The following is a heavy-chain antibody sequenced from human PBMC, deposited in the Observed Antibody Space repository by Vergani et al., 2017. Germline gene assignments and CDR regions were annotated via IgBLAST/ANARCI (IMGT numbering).Heavy chain of an antibody. D-gene: IGHD1-1*01. CDR1: EYSFGNYW. J-gene: IGHJ4*02. CDR3: ARHTTYTDS. V-gene: IGHV5-51*01. Sequence: EVELVQSGPEMRKPGESLKISCKGSEYSFGNYWIGWVRQMPGKGLEWMGIIYPADSDTRYSPSFQGQVTISADKSISTAFLQWDSLKASDTALYYCARHTTYTDSWGPGTLVTVS. CDR2: IYPADSDT.